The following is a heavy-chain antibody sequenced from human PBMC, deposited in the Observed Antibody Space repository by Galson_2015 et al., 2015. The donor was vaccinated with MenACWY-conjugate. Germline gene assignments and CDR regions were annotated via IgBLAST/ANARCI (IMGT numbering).Heavy chain of an antibody. D-gene: IGHD2-21*02. CDR1: GYTFTSYA. CDR3: ARSSMGPRGYMGVVTAPYYYGMDV. V-gene: IGHV1-3*01. J-gene: IGHJ6*02. Sequence: SVKVSCKASGYTFTSYAMHWVRQAPGQRLEWMGWINAGNGNTKYSQKFQGRVTITRDTSASTAYMELSSLRSEDTAVYYCARSSMGPRGYMGVVTAPYYYGMDVWGQGTTVTVSS. CDR2: INAGNGNT.